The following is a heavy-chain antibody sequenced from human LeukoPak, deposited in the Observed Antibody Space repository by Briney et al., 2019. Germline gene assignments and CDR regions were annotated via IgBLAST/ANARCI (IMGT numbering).Heavy chain of an antibody. CDR2: INPNSGGT. CDR1: GYTFTGYY. V-gene: IGHV1-2*06. CDR3: ASLELGYCSGGSCSTKGFDY. J-gene: IGHJ4*02. D-gene: IGHD2-15*01. Sequence: ASVKVSCKASGYTFTGYYMHWVRQAPGQGHEWMGRINPNSGGTNYAQKFQGRVTMTRDTSISTAYMELSRLRSDDTAVYYCASLELGYCSGGSCSTKGFDYWGQGTLVTVSS.